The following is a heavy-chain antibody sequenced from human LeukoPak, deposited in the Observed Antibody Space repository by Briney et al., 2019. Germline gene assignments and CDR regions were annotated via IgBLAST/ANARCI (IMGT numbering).Heavy chain of an antibody. V-gene: IGHV3-30*02. CDR3: AKDPLLDGSGSYYFDN. J-gene: IGHJ4*02. D-gene: IGHD3-10*01. CDR1: GFIFSSYG. CDR2: ILYDGTDN. Sequence: PGRSMSLSWAASGFIFSSYGMHWVRQPPSKGLEWVAFILYDGTDNYYADSVKGRFTICRDTSKDTLFLQMNSLRPEDTAVYYCAKDPLLDGSGSYYFDNWGQGTLVTVSS.